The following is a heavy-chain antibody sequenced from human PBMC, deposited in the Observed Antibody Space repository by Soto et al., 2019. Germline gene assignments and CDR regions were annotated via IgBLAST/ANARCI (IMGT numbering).Heavy chain of an antibody. J-gene: IGHJ4*02. V-gene: IGHV3-23*01. Sequence: PGGSLRLSCAASGFPFSTSGMLWVRQPPGEGLEWVSAIGPNPANTNYRDSVKGRFTISRDNSRNTVFLQMSALRAEDTARYYCATARHCSRDACPEEEWGKGTLVTVSS. CDR2: IGPNPANT. D-gene: IGHD2-21*01. CDR3: ATARHCSRDACPEEE. CDR1: GFPFSTSG.